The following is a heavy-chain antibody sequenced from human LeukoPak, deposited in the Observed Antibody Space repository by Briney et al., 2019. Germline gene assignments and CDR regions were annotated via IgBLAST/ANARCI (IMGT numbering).Heavy chain of an antibody. Sequence: ASVNVSCKVSGYTFTDYYIHSVRQAPGQGLEWMGGIHPNNGGTNYAQKFQGRVTMTSDTSISTAYMEVSGLRSDDTAVYYCARGQYYGSGSYLVHWGQGALGSLSS. D-gene: IGHD3-10*01. CDR2: IHPNNGGT. V-gene: IGHV1-2*02. CDR1: GYTFTDYY. CDR3: ARGQYYGSGSYLVH. J-gene: IGHJ4*02.